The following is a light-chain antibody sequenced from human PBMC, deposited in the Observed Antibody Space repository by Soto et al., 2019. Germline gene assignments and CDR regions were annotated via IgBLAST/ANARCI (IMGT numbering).Light chain of an antibody. CDR2: EVN. Sequence: QSVLTQPASVSGSPGQSVTISCTGTSGDVGGYDYVSWYQQHPGTAPKLMLYEVNNRPSGVSNRFSGSKSGNTASLIISGLQTEDEADYYCSAYPPTSTLLLGTGIKSTVL. CDR1: SGDVGGYDY. CDR3: SAYPPTSTLL. J-gene: IGLJ1*01. V-gene: IGLV2-14*01.